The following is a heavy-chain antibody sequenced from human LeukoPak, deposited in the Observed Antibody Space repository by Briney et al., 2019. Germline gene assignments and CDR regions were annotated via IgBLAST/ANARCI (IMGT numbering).Heavy chain of an antibody. J-gene: IGHJ4*02. Sequence: ASVKVSCKASGYTFNSYDINWVRQATGQGLEWMGWMNPDSGNTGYAQKFQGRVTMTRDTSTSTVYMELSSLRSEDTAVYYCARDNRGVTAIHFDYWGQGTLVTVSS. CDR2: MNPDSGNT. D-gene: IGHD2-21*02. CDR1: GYTFNSYD. V-gene: IGHV1-8*01. CDR3: ARDNRGVTAIHFDY.